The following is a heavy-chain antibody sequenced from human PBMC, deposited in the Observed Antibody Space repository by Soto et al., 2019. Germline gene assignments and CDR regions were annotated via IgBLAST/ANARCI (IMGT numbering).Heavy chain of an antibody. CDR3: AASDGTAPTWGWFDP. Sequence: KPSETLSLTCTVSGGSISSGDYYWSWIRQPPGKGLEWIGYIYYSGSTNYNPSLKSRVTISVDTSKNQFSLKLSSVTAADTAVYYCAASDGTAPTWGWFDPWGQGTLVTVSS. J-gene: IGHJ5*02. V-gene: IGHV4-61*08. CDR2: IYYSGST. D-gene: IGHD2-21*02. CDR1: GGSISSGDYY.